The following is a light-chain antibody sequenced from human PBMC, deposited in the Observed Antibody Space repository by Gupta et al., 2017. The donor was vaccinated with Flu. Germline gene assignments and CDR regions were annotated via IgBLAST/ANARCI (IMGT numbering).Light chain of an antibody. J-gene: IGKJ1*01. V-gene: IGKV1-5*03. CDR3: QHYNSYPRT. Sequence: DIQMTQSPSTLSASVGDRVTITCRASQIISTWLAWYQQKPGKAPKLLIYKASTLESGVPPRFSGSGSGTEFTLTISSLQPDDFATYYCQHYNSYPRTFGQGTKVEIK. CDR2: KAS. CDR1: QIISTW.